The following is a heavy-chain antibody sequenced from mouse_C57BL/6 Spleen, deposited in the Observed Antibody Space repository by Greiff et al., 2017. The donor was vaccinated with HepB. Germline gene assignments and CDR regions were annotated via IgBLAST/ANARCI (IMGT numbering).Heavy chain of an antibody. CDR1: GFTFSDYY. CDR3: ARSGVPYYFDY. Sequence: EVQLVESGGGLVQPGGSLKLSCAASGFTFSDYYMYWVRQTPEKRLEWVAYISNGGGSTYYPDTVKGRFTISRDNAKNTLYLQMSRLKSEDTAMYYCARSGVPYYFDYWGQGTTLTVSS. J-gene: IGHJ2*01. V-gene: IGHV5-12*01. CDR2: ISNGGGST.